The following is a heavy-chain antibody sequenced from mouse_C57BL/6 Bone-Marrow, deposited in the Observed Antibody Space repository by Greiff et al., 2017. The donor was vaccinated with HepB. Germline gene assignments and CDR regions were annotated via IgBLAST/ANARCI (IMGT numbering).Heavy chain of an antibody. J-gene: IGHJ4*01. CDR1: GYTFTSYW. D-gene: IGHD2-10*01. CDR2: IHPSDSDT. CDR3: ALLLWPYAMDY. Sequence: QVQLQQPGAELVKPGASVKVSCKASGYTFTSYWMHWVKQRPGQGLEWIGRIHPSDSDTNYNQKFKGKATLTVDKSSSTAYVQLSSLTSEDSAVYYCALLLWPYAMDYWGQGTSVTVSS. V-gene: IGHV1-74*01.